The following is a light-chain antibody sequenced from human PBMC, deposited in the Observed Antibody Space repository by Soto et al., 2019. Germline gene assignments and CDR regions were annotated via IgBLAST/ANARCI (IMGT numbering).Light chain of an antibody. CDR3: QHYNSYSEA. CDR1: QSVSGW. V-gene: IGKV1-5*01. J-gene: IGKJ1*01. CDR2: HAS. Sequence: DIQMTQSPSTLSASVGDTVTVTCRASQSVSGWLAWYQQKPGTAPKVLIYHASNLQSGVPSRFSGSGSGTEFTLTISSLQPDDFATYYCQHYNSYSEAFGQGTKVDNK.